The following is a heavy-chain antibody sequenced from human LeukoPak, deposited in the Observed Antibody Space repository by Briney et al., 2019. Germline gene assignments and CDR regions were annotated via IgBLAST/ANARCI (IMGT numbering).Heavy chain of an antibody. CDR1: GFTFSSYE. V-gene: IGHV3-48*03. Sequence: GGSLRLSCAASGFTFSSYEMTWVRQAPGKGLAWVSYISGGSSTINYADSVKGRFTISRDNAKNSLYLQMNSLRAEDTAVYFCARVQQPSGIQGYYYGMDVWGRGTTVTVSS. D-gene: IGHD6-13*01. CDR3: ARVQQPSGIQGYYYGMDV. J-gene: IGHJ6*02. CDR2: ISGGSSTI.